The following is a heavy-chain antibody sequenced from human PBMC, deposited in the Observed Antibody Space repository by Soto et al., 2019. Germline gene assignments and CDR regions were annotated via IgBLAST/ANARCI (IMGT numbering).Heavy chain of an antibody. J-gene: IGHJ4*02. D-gene: IGHD2-2*01. CDR1: GFTLSSYS. Sequence: PGGSLRLSCAASGFTLSSYSMNWVRQAPGKGLEWVSSISSSSSYIYYADSVKGRFTISRDNAKNSLYLQMNSLRAEDTAVYYCAKEKYQLLSYFDYWGQGTLVTVSS. CDR2: ISSSSSYI. CDR3: AKEKYQLLSYFDY. V-gene: IGHV3-21*01.